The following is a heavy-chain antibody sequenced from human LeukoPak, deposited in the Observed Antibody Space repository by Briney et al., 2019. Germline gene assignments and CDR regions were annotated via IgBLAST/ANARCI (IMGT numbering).Heavy chain of an antibody. CDR1: GFTFSSYA. CDR2: ISYDGSNK. V-gene: IGHV3-30-3*01. CDR3: ARDLRYSSSSDHTDY. Sequence: GGSLRLSCAASGFTFSSYAMHWVRQAPGKGLEWVAVISYDGSNKYYADSVKGRFTISRDNSKNTLYLQMNSLRAEDTAVYYCARDLRYSSSSDHTDYWGQGTLVTVSS. J-gene: IGHJ4*02. D-gene: IGHD6-6*01.